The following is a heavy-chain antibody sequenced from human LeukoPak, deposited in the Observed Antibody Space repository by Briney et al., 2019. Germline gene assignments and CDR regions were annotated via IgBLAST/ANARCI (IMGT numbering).Heavy chain of an antibody. CDR1: GGTFSSYA. CDR2: IIPILGIA. Sequence: SVKVSCKASGGTFSSYAISWVRQAPGQGLEWMGRIIPILGIANYAQKFQGRVTITADKSTSTAYMELSSLRSEDTAVFYCVRDLGVDTSMIFFDFWGQGTRVTVSS. CDR3: VRDLGVDTSMIFFDF. D-gene: IGHD5-18*01. V-gene: IGHV1-69*04. J-gene: IGHJ4*02.